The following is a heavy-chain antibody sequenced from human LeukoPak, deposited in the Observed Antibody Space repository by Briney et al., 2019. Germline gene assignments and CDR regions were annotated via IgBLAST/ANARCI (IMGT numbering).Heavy chain of an antibody. V-gene: IGHV3-49*04. CDR3: TRAPTGGDY. CDR1: GFTFGDYA. D-gene: IGHD1-1*01. CDR2: IRSKAYGGTT. J-gene: IGHJ4*02. Sequence: GGSLRLSCTASGFTFGDYAMSWVRQAPGEGLEWVAFIRSKAYGGTTEYAASVKGRFTISRDDSKSIAYLQMNSLKTEDTAVYYCTRAPTGGDYWGQGTLVTVSS.